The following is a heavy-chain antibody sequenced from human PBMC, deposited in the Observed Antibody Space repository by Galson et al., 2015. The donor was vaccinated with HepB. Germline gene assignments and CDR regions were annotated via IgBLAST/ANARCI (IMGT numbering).Heavy chain of an antibody. D-gene: IGHD3-10*01. CDR2: ISSSSSTI. CDR3: ARDSDRQGFINYYFYGIDV. J-gene: IGHJ6*02. CDR1: GFTFSSYS. V-gene: IGHV3-48*01. Sequence: SLRLSCTASGFTFSSYSMNWVRQAPGKGLEWVSYISSSSSTIYYADSVKGRFTISRDNAKNSLYLQMNSLRAEDTAVYYCARDSDRQGFINYYFYGIDVWGRGTTVTVSS.